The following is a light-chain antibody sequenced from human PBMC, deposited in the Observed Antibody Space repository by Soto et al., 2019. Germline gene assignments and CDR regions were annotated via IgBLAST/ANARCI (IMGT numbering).Light chain of an antibody. CDR3: QQYGSAPLT. J-gene: IGKJ4*01. V-gene: IGKV3-20*01. Sequence: IVWTQSPTTLSLSPVDVATLSWRARQSVSSYLAWYQQKPGQAPRLLIYDASSRATDIPDRFSGSGSGTAFTLTISKLEPEDFAVYYCQQYGSAPLTFGGGTKVDIK. CDR2: DAS. CDR1: QSVSSY.